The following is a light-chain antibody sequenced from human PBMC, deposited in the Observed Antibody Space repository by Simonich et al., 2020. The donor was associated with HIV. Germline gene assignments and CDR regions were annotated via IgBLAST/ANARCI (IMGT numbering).Light chain of an antibody. J-gene: IGKJ2*01. Sequence: DIQMTQSPSSLSASVGDRVTITCRASQDISNSLAWYQHKPGKAPKVLVYGASKLESDVPSRSSGSGSGADYTLTINSLQPEDFATYYCQQYYTSRYTFGQGTKLEIK. CDR3: QQYYTSRYT. V-gene: IGKV1-NL1*01. CDR1: QDISNS. CDR2: GAS.